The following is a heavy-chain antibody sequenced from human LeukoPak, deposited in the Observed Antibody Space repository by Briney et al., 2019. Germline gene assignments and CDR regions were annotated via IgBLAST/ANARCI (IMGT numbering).Heavy chain of an antibody. J-gene: IGHJ3*02. Sequence: PGGSLRLSCAASGFTFRSYAMNWVRQAPGKGLEWVSSISSSSSYIYYADSVKGRFTISRDNAKNSLYLQMNSLRAEDTAVYYCARDCTVDTAMANDGTDASDIWGQGTMVTVSS. CDR1: GFTFRSYA. CDR3: ARDCTVDTAMANDGTDASDI. V-gene: IGHV3-21*01. D-gene: IGHD5-18*01. CDR2: ISSSSSYI.